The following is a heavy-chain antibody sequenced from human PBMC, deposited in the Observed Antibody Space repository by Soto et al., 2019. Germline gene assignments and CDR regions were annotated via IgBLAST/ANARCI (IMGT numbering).Heavy chain of an antibody. J-gene: IGHJ4*02. CDR2: ITAFNSNT. Sequence: QVQLVQSGGEVKKPGASVKVSCKASGYTFNNFGISWFRQAPGQGLEWMGWITAFNSNTRYAQRFQGRVTLTSDTYTSTGYMEVRSLRYGDTAIYYCARDQTLVSTTRASDYWGQGTRVTVSS. CDR1: GYTFNNFG. CDR3: ARDQTLVSTTRASDY. V-gene: IGHV1-18*01. D-gene: IGHD1-7*01.